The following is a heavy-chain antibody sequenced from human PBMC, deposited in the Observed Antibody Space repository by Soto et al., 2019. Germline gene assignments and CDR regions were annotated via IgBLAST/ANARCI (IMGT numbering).Heavy chain of an antibody. CDR3: AKDSERGGRYCSGGSCSKPVDY. V-gene: IGHV3-23*01. J-gene: IGHJ4*02. CDR1: GFTFSSYA. CDR2: ISGSGGST. D-gene: IGHD2-15*01. Sequence: EVQLLESGGGLVQPGGSLRLSCAASGFTFSSYAMSWVRPAPGKGLEWVSDISGSGGSTYYADSVKGRFTISRDNSKNTLYLQMNSLRAEDTAVYYCAKDSERGGRYCSGGSCSKPVDYWGQGTLVTVSS.